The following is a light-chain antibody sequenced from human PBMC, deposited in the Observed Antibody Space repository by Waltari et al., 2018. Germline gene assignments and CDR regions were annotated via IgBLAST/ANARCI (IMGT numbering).Light chain of an antibody. Sequence: PGERATLSCRASQSVGTYLAWYQQRPGQSPRLLIYDASYRATGIPARFSGSGSETDFTLTISSLQPEDFAVYYCQQRRNWPLTFGGGTRVQI. J-gene: IGKJ4*01. CDR3: QQRRNWPLT. V-gene: IGKV3-11*01. CDR2: DAS. CDR1: QSVGTY.